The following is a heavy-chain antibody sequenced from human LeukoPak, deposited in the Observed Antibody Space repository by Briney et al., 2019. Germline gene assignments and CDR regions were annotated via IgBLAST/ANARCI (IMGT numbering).Heavy chain of an antibody. D-gene: IGHD2-15*01. V-gene: IGHV3-23*01. Sequence: GGSLRLSCAASGFTLSSYAMSWVRQARGKGLEWVSAISDTGNTYHADSVKGRFTISRDSSKNTLFLQMNRLRPEDAAVYYCAKAPVTTCRGAFCYPFDYWGLGTLVTVSS. CDR3: AKAPVTTCRGAFCYPFDY. J-gene: IGHJ4*02. CDR1: GFTLSSYA. CDR2: ISDTGNT.